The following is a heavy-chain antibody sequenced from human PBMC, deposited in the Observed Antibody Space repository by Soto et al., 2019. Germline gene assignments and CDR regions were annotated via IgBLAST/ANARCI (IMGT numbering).Heavy chain of an antibody. J-gene: IGHJ4*02. D-gene: IGHD3-16*01. V-gene: IGHV3-23*01. Sequence: EEQLLESGGDLVQPGGSLRLSCVASGITFRSRAMSWVRQAPGEGLEWVSTTTDTDGDRKYADSVKGRFTISRDNAKNSLFLQMNSLRVEDTAVYSCTRGGSLYDRTKGDYWGPGTQVTVSS. CDR1: GITFRSRA. CDR2: TTDTDGDR. CDR3: TRGGSLYDRTKGDY.